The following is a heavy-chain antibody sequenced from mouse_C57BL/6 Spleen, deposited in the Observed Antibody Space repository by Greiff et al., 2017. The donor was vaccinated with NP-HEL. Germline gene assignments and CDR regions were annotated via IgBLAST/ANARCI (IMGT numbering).Heavy chain of an antibody. D-gene: IGHD1-1*01. Sequence: QLQQPGAEPVMPGASVKLSCKASGYTFTSYWMHWVKQRPGQGLEWIGEIDPSDSYTNYNQKFKGKSTLTVDKSSSTAYMQLSSLTSEDSAVYYCARSTTVVATYYAMDYWGQGTSVTVSS. V-gene: IGHV1-69*01. J-gene: IGHJ4*01. CDR2: IDPSDSYT. CDR3: ARSTTVVATYYAMDY. CDR1: GYTFTSYW.